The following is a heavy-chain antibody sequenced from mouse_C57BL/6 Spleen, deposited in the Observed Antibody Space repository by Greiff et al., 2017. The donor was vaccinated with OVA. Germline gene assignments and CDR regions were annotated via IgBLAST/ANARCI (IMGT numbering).Heavy chain of an antibody. J-gene: IGHJ1*03. Sequence: EVQRVESGGGLVKPGGSLKLSCAASGFTFSSYTMSWVRQTPEKRLEWVATISGGGGNTYYPDSVKGRFTISRDNAKNTLYLQMSSLRSEDTALYYCARDGNYWYFDVWGTGTTVTVSS. CDR2: ISGGGGNT. V-gene: IGHV5-9*01. D-gene: IGHD2-1*01. CDR3: ARDGNYWYFDV. CDR1: GFTFSSYT.